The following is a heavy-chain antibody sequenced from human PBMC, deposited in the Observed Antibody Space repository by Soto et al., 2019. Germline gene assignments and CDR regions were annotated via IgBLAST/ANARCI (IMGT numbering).Heavy chain of an antibody. CDR3: AKARCSSTTCYVPDY. CDR1: GFTFSSYT. V-gene: IGHV3-23*01. CDR2: ISGSGGSP. Sequence: EVQLLESGGGLVQPGGSLRLSCAASGFTFSSYTMSWVRQAPGKGLEWVSVISGSGGSPYYADSVQGRFTISRDNPKNTLYLQMNSLRAEDTAIYYCAKARCSSTTCYVPDYLCQGTLVTVSS. J-gene: IGHJ4*02. D-gene: IGHD2-2*01.